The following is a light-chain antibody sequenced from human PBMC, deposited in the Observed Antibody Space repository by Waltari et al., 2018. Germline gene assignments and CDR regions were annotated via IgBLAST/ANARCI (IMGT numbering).Light chain of an antibody. CDR3: YSYAGSYTWV. Sequence: QSALTQPRSVSGSPGQSVTISCTGTSSDVGNYDSVSWYQQHPGKAPKRIIYAVTTQPSGVPGRFSGSKSGNTASLTISGLQAEDEADYYCYSYAGSYTWVFGGGTKLTVL. CDR2: AVT. J-gene: IGLJ3*02. V-gene: IGLV2-11*01. CDR1: SSDVGNYDS.